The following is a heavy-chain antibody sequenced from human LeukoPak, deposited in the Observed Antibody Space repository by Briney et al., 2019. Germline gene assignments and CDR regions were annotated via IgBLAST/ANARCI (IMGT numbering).Heavy chain of an antibody. J-gene: IGHJ4*02. CDR2: INAGNGNT. CDR3: GRVAVAGWAYYFDY. Sequence: ASVKVSCKASGYTFTSYAMHWGRQAPGQRLEWMGWINAGNGNTKYSQKFQGRVTITRDTSARTAYMELSGLRSEDTGVYYCGRVAVAGWAYYFDYWGQGTLVPVSS. D-gene: IGHD6-19*01. CDR1: GYTFTSYA. V-gene: IGHV1-3*01.